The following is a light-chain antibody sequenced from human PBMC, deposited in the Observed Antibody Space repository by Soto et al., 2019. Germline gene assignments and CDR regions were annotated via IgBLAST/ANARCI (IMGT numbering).Light chain of an antibody. CDR2: RNN. CDR3: AAWDDSLNGAV. Sequence: QSVLTQPPSASGTPGQRVTISCSGSSSNIGSNTINWYQQLPGRAPKLLIHRNNQRPSGVPDRFSGSKSGTSASLAISGLQSEDEADYSCAAWDDSLNGAVFGGGTQLTVL. CDR1: SSNIGSNT. J-gene: IGLJ7*01. V-gene: IGLV1-44*01.